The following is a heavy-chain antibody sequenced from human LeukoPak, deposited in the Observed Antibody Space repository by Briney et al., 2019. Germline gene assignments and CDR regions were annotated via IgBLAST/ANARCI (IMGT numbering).Heavy chain of an antibody. CDR3: AREVANGASYSSAWSV. D-gene: IGHD6-19*01. J-gene: IGHJ6*02. CDR2: IYTDDKT. Sequence: AGSLRLSCAASGFTVNSNYMSWVRQAPGKGLEWLSVIYTDDKTYYADAVKGRFIVSRDISKNTLYLQMNNVTAEDTGIYYCAREVANGASYSSAWSVWGQGTTVSVSS. CDR1: GFTVNSNY. V-gene: IGHV3-53*01.